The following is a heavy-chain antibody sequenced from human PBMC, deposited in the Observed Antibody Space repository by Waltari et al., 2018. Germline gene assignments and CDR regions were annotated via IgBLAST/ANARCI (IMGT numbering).Heavy chain of an antibody. D-gene: IGHD2-21*01. CDR3: ARESTYCGGDCYPSFDY. CDR2: IIPILGIA. Sequence: QVQLVQSGAEVKKPGSSVKVSCKASGGTFSSYAISWVRQAPGQGLEWMGGIIPILGIANYAQKFQGRVTITADKSTSTAYMELGSLRFEDTAVYYCARESTYCGGDCYPSFDYWGQGTLVTVSS. J-gene: IGHJ4*02. V-gene: IGHV1-69*10. CDR1: GGTFSSYA.